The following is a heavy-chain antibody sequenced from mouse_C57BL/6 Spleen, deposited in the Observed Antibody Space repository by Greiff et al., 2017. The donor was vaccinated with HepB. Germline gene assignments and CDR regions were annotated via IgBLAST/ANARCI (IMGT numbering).Heavy chain of an antibody. J-gene: IGHJ1*03. CDR2: IDPSDSYT. CDR1: GYTFTSYW. D-gene: IGHD2-1*01. CDR3: ASYHLYGSYGYFDV. Sequence: VQLQQPGAELVRPGTSVKLSCKASGYTFTSYWMHWVKQRPGQGLEWIGVIDPSDSYTNYNQKFKGKATLTVDTSSSAAYMQLSSMTSEDSAVYYCASYHLYGSYGYFDVWGTGTTVTVSS. V-gene: IGHV1-59*01.